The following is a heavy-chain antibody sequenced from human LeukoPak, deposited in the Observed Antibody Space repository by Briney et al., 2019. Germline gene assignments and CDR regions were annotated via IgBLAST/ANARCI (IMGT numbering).Heavy chain of an antibody. D-gene: IGHD6-13*01. Sequence: GGSLRLSFAASGFTFSSYEMNWVRKAPGKGLDWVSVISGSGVSTYYADSVKGRFTHSRENSKNTLYLQMNSLRAEDTAVYYCAKCGQQLVPRWFDPWGQGTLVTVSS. J-gene: IGHJ5*02. CDR3: AKCGQQLVPRWFDP. CDR1: GFTFSSYE. V-gene: IGHV3-23*01. CDR2: ISGSGVST.